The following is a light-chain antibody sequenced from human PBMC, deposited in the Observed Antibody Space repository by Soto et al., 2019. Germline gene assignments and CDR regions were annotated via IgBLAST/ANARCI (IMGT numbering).Light chain of an antibody. CDR3: QQYNNWPLT. CDR2: DAS. CDR1: QSVDSN. V-gene: IGKV3-15*01. Sequence: EIVMTQSPATLSVSPGERAPLSCRASQSVDSNLAWYQQKPGQPPRLLIYDASTRATGIPARISGSGSGTEFTLTITSLQSEDFAVYYCQQYNNWPLTFGGGTKVDIK. J-gene: IGKJ4*01.